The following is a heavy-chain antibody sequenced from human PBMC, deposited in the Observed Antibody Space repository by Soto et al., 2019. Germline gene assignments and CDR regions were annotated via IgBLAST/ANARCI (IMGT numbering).Heavy chain of an antibody. J-gene: IGHJ4*02. CDR1: GFTFSNYA. CDR3: ARVDC. CDR2: VSSASSET. V-gene: IGHV3-21*04. Sequence: GGSLRLPCAASGFTFSNYAINWVRQSPGKGLKWVSSVSSASSETWYADSVKGRFIISRDNAQNSLFLQMNTLSPEDSAIYYCARVDCWGPGTQVAVSS. D-gene: IGHD2-21*02.